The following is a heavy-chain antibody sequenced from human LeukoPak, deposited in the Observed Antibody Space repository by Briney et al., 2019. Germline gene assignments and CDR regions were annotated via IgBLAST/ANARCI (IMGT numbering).Heavy chain of an antibody. CDR3: ARGTMITFGGVIVPDAFDI. V-gene: IGHV3-48*01. J-gene: IGHJ3*02. D-gene: IGHD3-16*02. CDR2: ISGSSGSI. CDR1: GLTSSDHP. Sequence: GGSLTLSCEVSGLTSSDHPMNWVRQAPGKGLEWVSYISGSSGSIYYADSVKGRFTISRDNAKNSLYLQMNSLRAEDTGVYYCARGTMITFGGVIVPDAFDIWGQGTMVTVSS.